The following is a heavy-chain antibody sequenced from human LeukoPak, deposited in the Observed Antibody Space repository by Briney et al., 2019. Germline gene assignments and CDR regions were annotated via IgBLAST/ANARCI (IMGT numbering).Heavy chain of an antibody. CDR2: ISYDGSNK. D-gene: IGHD3-22*01. J-gene: IGHJ4*02. CDR1: GFTFSSYG. Sequence: PGGSLRLSCAASGFTFSSYGMHWVRQAPGKGLEWVAVISYDGSNKYYADSVKGRFTISRDNSKNTLYLQMNSLRAEDTAVYYCAKDQGVQYYYDSSGKENDYWGQGTLVTVSS. V-gene: IGHV3-30*18. CDR3: AKDQGVQYYYDSSGKENDY.